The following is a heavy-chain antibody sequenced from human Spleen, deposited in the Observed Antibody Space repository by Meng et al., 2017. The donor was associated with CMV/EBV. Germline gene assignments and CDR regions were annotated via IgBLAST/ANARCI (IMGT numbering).Heavy chain of an antibody. V-gene: IGHV5-51*01. Sequence: KVSCKGSGYSFTSYWIGWVRQMPGKGLEWMGIIYPGDSDTRYSPAFQGQVTISVDKSITTAYLQWNSLKASDTAIYYCARQGDDFLSASYYYFGMDVWGQGTTVTVSS. CDR2: IYPGDSDT. D-gene: IGHD3-10*01. J-gene: IGHJ6*02. CDR3: ARQGDDFLSASYYYFGMDV. CDR1: GYSFTSYW.